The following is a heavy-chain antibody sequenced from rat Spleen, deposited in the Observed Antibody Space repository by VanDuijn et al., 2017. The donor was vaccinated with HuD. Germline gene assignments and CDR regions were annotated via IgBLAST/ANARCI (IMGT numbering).Heavy chain of an antibody. J-gene: IGHJ3*01. CDR2: ISYDGGSS. CDR1: GFTFSDYY. V-gene: IGHV5-20*01. Sequence: EVQLEESGGGLVQPGRSLKLSCAASGFTFSDYYMAWVRQAPTKGLEWVASISYDGGSSYYRDSVKGRFTISRDTAKSSLYLQMDSLRSEDTATYYCTATLYSYGNYRGFAYWGQGTLVTVSS. D-gene: IGHD1-2*01. CDR3: TATLYSYGNYRGFAY.